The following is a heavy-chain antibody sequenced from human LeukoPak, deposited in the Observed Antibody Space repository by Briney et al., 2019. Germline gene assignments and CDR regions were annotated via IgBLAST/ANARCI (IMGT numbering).Heavy chain of an antibody. D-gene: IGHD3-10*01. CDR3: ARDRYIYYGPNWFDP. CDR2: IYTSWST. Sequence: PSETLSLTCTVSGGSISSYYWSWIRQPAGKGLEWIGRIYTSWSTNYNPSLKSRVTMSVDTSKNQFSLKLSSVTAADTAVYYCARDRYIYYGPNWFDPWGQGTLVTVSS. CDR1: GGSISSYY. V-gene: IGHV4-4*07. J-gene: IGHJ5*02.